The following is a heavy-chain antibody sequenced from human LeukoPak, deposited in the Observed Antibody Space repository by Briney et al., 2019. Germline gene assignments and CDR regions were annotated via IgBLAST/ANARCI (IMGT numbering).Heavy chain of an antibody. Sequence: PGGSLRLSCAASGFTFSSYSMNWVRQAPGKGLEWVSSISSSSSYIYYADSVKGRFTISRDNAKNSLYLQMNSLRAEDTAVYYCARDTVVVIANFDYWGQGTLVTVSS. CDR2: ISSSSSYI. D-gene: IGHD2-21*01. CDR3: ARDTVVVIANFDY. CDR1: GFTFSSYS. J-gene: IGHJ4*02. V-gene: IGHV3-21*01.